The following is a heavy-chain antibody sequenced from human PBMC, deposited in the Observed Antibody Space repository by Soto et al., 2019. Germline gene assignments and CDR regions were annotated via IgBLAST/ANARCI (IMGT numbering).Heavy chain of an antibody. D-gene: IGHD3-10*01. CDR3: ARSGLWFGELYPSDY. CDR1: GFTFSSYA. V-gene: IGHV3-30-3*01. J-gene: IGHJ4*02. Sequence: GGSLRLSCAASGFTFSSYAMHWVRQAPGKGLEWVAVISYDGSNKYYADSVKGRFTISRDNSKNTLYLQMNSLRAEDTAVYYCARSGLWFGELYPSDYWGQGTLVTVFS. CDR2: ISYDGSNK.